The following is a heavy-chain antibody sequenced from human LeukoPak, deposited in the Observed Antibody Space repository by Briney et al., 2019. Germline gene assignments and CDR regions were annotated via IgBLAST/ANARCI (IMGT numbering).Heavy chain of an antibody. CDR3: AKYRSTSGYVDS. J-gene: IGHJ4*02. Sequence: PSETLSLTCSVSGGSISSNYWSWFRQPPGKGLEWIGYIYYSGSTTYNPSLKSRVTISVDTSKTQFSLKLTSVTAADTAVYYYAKYRSTSGYVDSWGQGTLVTVSS. CDR2: IYYSGST. CDR1: GGSISSNY. V-gene: IGHV4-59*08. D-gene: IGHD3-22*01.